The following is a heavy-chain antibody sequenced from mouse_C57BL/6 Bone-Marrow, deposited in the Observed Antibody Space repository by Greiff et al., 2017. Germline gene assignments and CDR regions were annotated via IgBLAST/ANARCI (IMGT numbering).Heavy chain of an antibody. CDR3: ARHNDY. Sequence: DVMLVESGGDLVKPGGSLKLSCAASGFTFSSYGMSWVRQTPDKRLEWVATISSGGSYTYYPDSVKGRFTISRDNAKNTLYLQMSSLKSEDTAMYYCARHNDYWGQGTTLTVSS. CDR2: ISSGGSYT. V-gene: IGHV5-6*02. J-gene: IGHJ2*01. CDR1: GFTFSSYG.